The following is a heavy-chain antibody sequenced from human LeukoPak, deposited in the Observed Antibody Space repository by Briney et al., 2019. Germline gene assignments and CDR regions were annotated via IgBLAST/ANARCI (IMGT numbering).Heavy chain of an antibody. J-gene: IGHJ4*02. D-gene: IGHD6-19*01. Sequence: GGSLRLSCAASGFTVNNNYMSWVRQAPGKGLEWVSVIYSGGSTYYADSVKGRFTISRDNSKNTLYLQMNSPRAEDTAVYYCARGASLYSSGWYYAYWGQGTLVTVSS. CDR3: ARGASLYSSGWYYAY. CDR2: IYSGGST. V-gene: IGHV3-66*02. CDR1: GFTVNNNY.